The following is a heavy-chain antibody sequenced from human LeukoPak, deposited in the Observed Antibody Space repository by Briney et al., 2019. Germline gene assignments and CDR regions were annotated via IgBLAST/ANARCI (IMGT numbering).Heavy chain of an antibody. CDR2: MNPNSGNT. J-gene: IGHJ6*02. V-gene: IGHV1-8*01. Sequence: ASVKVSCKASGYTFTSYDINWVRQATGQGLECMGWMNPNSGNTGYAQKFQGRVTMTRNTSISTAYMELSSLRSEDTAVYYCARVRPLLDTAMATYYYCYGMDVWGQGTTVTVSS. CDR1: GYTFTSYD. CDR3: ARVRPLLDTAMATYYYCYGMDV. D-gene: IGHD5-18*01.